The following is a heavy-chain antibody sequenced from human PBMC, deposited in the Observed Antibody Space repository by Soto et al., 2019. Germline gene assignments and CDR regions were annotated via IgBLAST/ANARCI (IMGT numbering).Heavy chain of an antibody. Sequence: GASVKVSCKASGYSFTSNGISWVRQAPGQGLEWMGWISAYNGNTNYAQKLQGRVTMTTDTSTSTAYMELRSLRSDDTAVYYCATGYNWNDDGEYYFDYWGQGTLVTVSS. CDR1: GYSFTSNG. D-gene: IGHD1-1*01. CDR3: ATGYNWNDDGEYYFDY. CDR2: ISAYNGNT. V-gene: IGHV1-18*01. J-gene: IGHJ4*02.